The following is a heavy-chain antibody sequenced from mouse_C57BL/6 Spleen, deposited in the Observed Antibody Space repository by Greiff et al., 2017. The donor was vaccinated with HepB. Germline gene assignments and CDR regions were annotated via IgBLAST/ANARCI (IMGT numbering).Heavy chain of an antibody. CDR3: TRGYGSSYYFDY. D-gene: IGHD1-1*01. Sequence: QVQLQQSGAELVRPGASVTLSCKASGYTFTDYEMHWVKQTPVHGLEWIGAIDPETGGTAYNQKFKGKAILTADKSSSTAYMELRGLTSEDSAVYYCTRGYGSSYYFDYWGQGTTLSVSS. CDR1: GYTFTDYE. J-gene: IGHJ2*01. V-gene: IGHV1-15*01. CDR2: IDPETGGT.